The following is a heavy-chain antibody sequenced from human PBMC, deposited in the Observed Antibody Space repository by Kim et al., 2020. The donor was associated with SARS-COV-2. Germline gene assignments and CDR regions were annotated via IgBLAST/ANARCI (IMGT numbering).Heavy chain of an antibody. D-gene: IGHD6-19*01. J-gene: IGHJ6*02. CDR3: ARDGVAVAGTYYYYGMDV. Sequence: KGRFTISRHNAKNSLYRQMNSLRAEDTAVYYCARDGVAVAGTYYYYGMDVWGQGTTVTVSS. V-gene: IGHV3-11*04.